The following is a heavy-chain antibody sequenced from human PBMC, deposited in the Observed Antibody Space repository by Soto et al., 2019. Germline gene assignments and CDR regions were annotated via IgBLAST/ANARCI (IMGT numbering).Heavy chain of an antibody. CDR3: ARGGSSPPYYYYCYMDV. CDR1: GGSISSYY. J-gene: IGHJ6*03. CDR2: IYYSGST. D-gene: IGHD6-6*01. Sequence: SETLSLTCTVSGGSISSYYWSWIRQTPGKGLEWIGYIYYSGSTNYNPSLKSRVTISVDTSKNQFSLKLSSVTAADTAVYYCARGGSSPPYYYYCYMDVWGKGTTVTVSS. V-gene: IGHV4-59*08.